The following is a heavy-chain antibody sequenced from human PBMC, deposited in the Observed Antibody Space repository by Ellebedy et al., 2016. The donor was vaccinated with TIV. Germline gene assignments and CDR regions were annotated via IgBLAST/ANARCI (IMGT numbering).Heavy chain of an antibody. D-gene: IGHD4-23*01. CDR1: GYTFTSYG. CDR2: INAGNGNT. Sequence: AASVKVSCKASGYTFTSYGISWARQAPGQGLEWMGWINAGNGNTKYSQKFQGRVTITRDTSASTAYMELSSLRSEDTAVYYCARGRWSSPPSYWYFDLWGRGTLVTVSS. V-gene: IGHV1-3*01. J-gene: IGHJ2*01. CDR3: ARGRWSSPPSYWYFDL.